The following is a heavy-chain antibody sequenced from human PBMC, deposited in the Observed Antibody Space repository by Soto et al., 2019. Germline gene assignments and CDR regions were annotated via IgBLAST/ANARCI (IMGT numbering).Heavy chain of an antibody. CDR2: IFPSDSDT. CDR1: GYKVTSYW. CDR3: ARKDKSGYFNWFDP. Sequence: GESRKISCGTSGYKVTSYWSAWVRQMPGKGLEWMGIIFPSDSDTRYSPSFQGQVTISADRSTSTVFLQWASLKASDTAVYFCARKDKSGYFNWFDPWGQGTLVTVSS. D-gene: IGHD3-22*01. J-gene: IGHJ5*02. V-gene: IGHV5-51*01.